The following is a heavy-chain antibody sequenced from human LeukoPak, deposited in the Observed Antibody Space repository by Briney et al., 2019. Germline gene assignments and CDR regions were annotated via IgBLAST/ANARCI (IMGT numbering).Heavy chain of an antibody. CDR3: ARDLTRAAAGSRYFQH. CDR2: ISSSSSYI. D-gene: IGHD6-13*01. J-gene: IGHJ1*01. V-gene: IGHV3-21*01. CDR1: GFTFSSYS. Sequence: GGALRLSCAASGFTFSSYSMNWVRQAPGKGLEWVSSISSSSSYIYYADSVKGRFTISRDNAKNSLYLQMSSLRAEDTAVYYCARDLTRAAAGSRYFQHWGQGTLVTVSS.